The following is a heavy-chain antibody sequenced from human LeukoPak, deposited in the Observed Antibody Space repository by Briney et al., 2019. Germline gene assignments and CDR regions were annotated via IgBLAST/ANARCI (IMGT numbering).Heavy chain of an antibody. Sequence: SDTLSHTYTVSCGSNRNSVHYGGGIRQPPGKPLEGIGRISHNGNTYNNPSLKSRVTISIDTSKKQFSLKLSSVTAADTAVYYCARVVWQTGDSSDWRGDYFDYWGQGTLVTVVS. J-gene: IGHJ4*02. CDR1: CGSNRNSVHY. D-gene: IGHD3-16*01. CDR2: ISHNGNT. V-gene: IGHV4-39*07. CDR3: ARVVWQTGDSSDWRGDYFDY.